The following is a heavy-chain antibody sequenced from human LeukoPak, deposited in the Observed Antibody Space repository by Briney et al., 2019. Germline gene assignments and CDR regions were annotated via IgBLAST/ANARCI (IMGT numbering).Heavy chain of an antibody. Sequence: GGSLRLSCVASGFTFSSYSMNWVRPAPGKGLAWVSSISSSSSYIYYADSVKCRFTSSRDNAKNSLYLQMNSLRGEDTAVYYCARPTSAAAGTRWFDPWGQGTLVTVSS. J-gene: IGHJ5*02. CDR1: GFTFSSYS. V-gene: IGHV3-21*01. CDR2: ISSSSSYI. D-gene: IGHD6-13*01. CDR3: ARPTSAAAGTRWFDP.